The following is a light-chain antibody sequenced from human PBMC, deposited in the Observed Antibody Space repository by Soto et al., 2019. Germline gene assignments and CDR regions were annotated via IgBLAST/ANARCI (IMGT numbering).Light chain of an antibody. CDR3: QQYDNLRIT. J-gene: IGKJ5*01. V-gene: IGKV1-33*01. CDR1: QDISNY. Sequence: DIQMTQSPSSLSASVGDRVTITCQASQDISNYLNWYQQKPGKAPKLLIYDASNLETGVPSRFSGSGSGTDFTFTISSLQPEDIATYYGQQYDNLRITVGQGTRLEIK. CDR2: DAS.